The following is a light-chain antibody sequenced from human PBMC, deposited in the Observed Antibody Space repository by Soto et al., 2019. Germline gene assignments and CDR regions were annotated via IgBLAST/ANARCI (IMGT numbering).Light chain of an antibody. Sequence: QSVLAQPPSVSGAPGQRVTISCTGISSNIGAGYDVHWYQQLPGTAPKLLIYGNSNRPSGVPDRFSGSKSGTSASLAITGLQAEDEADYYCQSYDSSLSGCVLGTGTKVTVL. V-gene: IGLV1-40*01. CDR1: SSNIGAGYD. J-gene: IGLJ1*01. CDR3: QSYDSSLSGCV. CDR2: GNS.